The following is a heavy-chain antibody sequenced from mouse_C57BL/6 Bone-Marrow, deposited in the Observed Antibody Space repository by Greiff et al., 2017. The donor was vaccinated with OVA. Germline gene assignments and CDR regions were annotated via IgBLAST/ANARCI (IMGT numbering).Heavy chain of an antibody. D-gene: IGHD1-1*01. CDR2: IDPSDSYT. Sequence: QVQLQQPGAELVRPGTSVKLSCKASGYTFTSYWMHWVKQRPGQGLEWIGVIDPSDSYTNYNQKFKGKATLTVDTSSSTAYMQLSSLTSEDSAVYYCAIYYYGSSPLIGVWGTGTTVTVSS. CDR1: GYTFTSYW. CDR3: AIYYYGSSPLIGV. V-gene: IGHV1-59*01. J-gene: IGHJ1*03.